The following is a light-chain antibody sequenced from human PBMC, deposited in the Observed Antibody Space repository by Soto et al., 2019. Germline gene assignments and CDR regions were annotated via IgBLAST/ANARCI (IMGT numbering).Light chain of an antibody. CDR2: AAS. J-gene: IGKJ2*03. Sequence: IQLTQSPSSLSASVGDRVTITCRASQGISSYLAWYQQKPGKAPKLLIYAASTLQSGVPSRFSGSGSGTDFTLIISGLQADDVGSYFCQQTYATAFSFGQGTNLE. CDR1: QGISSY. CDR3: QQTYATAFS. V-gene: IGKV1-9*01.